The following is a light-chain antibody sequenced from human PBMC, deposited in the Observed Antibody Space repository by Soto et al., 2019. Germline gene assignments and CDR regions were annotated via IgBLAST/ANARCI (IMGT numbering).Light chain of an antibody. Sequence: QSALTQPASLSGSPGQSITISCTGTSSDIGAYDYVSWFQQHPGKAPKLMISEVNNRPSGVSNRFSGSKSGNTAYLTISGLQGEDEAEYFCFSFTTTRPQVFGTGTKVTVL. CDR2: EVN. J-gene: IGLJ1*01. CDR3: FSFTTTRPQV. CDR1: SSDIGAYDY. V-gene: IGLV2-14*01.